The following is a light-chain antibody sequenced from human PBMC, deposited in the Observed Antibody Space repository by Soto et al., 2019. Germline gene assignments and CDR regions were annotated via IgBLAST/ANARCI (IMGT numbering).Light chain of an antibody. CDR3: QQYNSYSWT. V-gene: IGKV1-5*01. CDR2: DAS. CDR1: QSLSRW. J-gene: IGKJ1*01. Sequence: DIDFTQSPSTLSASAGERATLTCRASQSLSRWLAWYQQKPGSAPKLLIYDASSLESGVPSRFSGSGSGTEFTLTISSLQPDDFATYYCQQYNSYSWTFGQGTKVDIK.